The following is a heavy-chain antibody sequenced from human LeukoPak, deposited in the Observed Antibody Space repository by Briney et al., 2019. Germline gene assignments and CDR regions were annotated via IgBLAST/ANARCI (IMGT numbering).Heavy chain of an antibody. J-gene: IGHJ4*02. V-gene: IGHV1-69*06. CDR1: GGTFSSYA. Sequence: ASVKVSCKASGGTFSSYAISWVRQAPGQGLEWMGGIIPIFGTANYAQKFQGRVTTTADKSTSTAYMELSSLRSEDTAVYYCAGGEGYCSGGSCLALDYWGQGTLVTVSS. D-gene: IGHD2-15*01. CDR2: IIPIFGTA. CDR3: AGGEGYCSGGSCLALDY.